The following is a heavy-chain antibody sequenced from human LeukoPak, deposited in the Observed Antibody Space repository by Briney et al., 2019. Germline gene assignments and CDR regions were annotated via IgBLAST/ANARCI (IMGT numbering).Heavy chain of an antibody. J-gene: IGHJ5*02. CDR3: ARDRELWFGELPLRGFDP. Sequence: PSETLSLTCTVSGGSISSYYWSWIRQAPGKGLEWVSFISSSGSTIYYADSVKGRFTISRDNAKNSLYLQMNSLRAEDTAVYYCARDRELWFGELPLRGFDPWGQGTLVTVSS. D-gene: IGHD3-10*01. CDR2: ISSSGSTI. V-gene: IGHV3-11*01. CDR1: GGSISSYY.